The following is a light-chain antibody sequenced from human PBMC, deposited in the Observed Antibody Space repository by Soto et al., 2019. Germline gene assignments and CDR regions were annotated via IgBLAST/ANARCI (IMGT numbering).Light chain of an antibody. J-gene: IGLJ1*01. CDR3: CSYAGTSPYV. CDR2: EGN. V-gene: IGLV2-23*01. CDR1: SSGVGTYNL. Sequence: QSALTQPASVSGSPGQSITISCTGTSSGVGTYNLVSWYQHHPGKAPKLMIYEGNKRPSGVSNRFSGSKSGNTASLTISGLQADDEADYYCCSYAGTSPYVFGTGTKLTVL.